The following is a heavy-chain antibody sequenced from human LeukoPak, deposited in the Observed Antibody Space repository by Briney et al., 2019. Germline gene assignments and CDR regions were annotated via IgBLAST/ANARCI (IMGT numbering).Heavy chain of an antibody. CDR3: ARGRGGYSSFYFQH. Sequence: WETLCLTFAGCAASFSGEYLSWVGQSPGKGLEWIGEINHSGSTNYNPSLKSRVTISVDTSKNQFSLKLSSVTAADTAVYYCARGRGGYSSFYFQHWGQGTLVTVSS. V-gene: IGHV4-34*01. J-gene: IGHJ1*01. CDR1: AASFSGEY. D-gene: IGHD6-6*01. CDR2: INHSGST.